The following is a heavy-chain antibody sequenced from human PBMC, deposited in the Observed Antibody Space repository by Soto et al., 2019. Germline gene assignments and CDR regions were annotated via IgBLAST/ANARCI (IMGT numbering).Heavy chain of an antibody. V-gene: IGHV4-39*01. CDR3: ARQTNTVTTFDY. J-gene: IGHJ4*02. CDR2: IYYSGST. CDR1: GGSISSSRYY. Sequence: QLQLQESGPGLVKPSETLSLTCTVSGGSISSSRYYWGWIRQPPGKGLEWIGSIYYSGSTYYNPSLKSRVTISVDTSKNQFSLKLSSVTAADTAVYYCARQTNTVTTFDYWGQGTLVTVSS. D-gene: IGHD4-17*01.